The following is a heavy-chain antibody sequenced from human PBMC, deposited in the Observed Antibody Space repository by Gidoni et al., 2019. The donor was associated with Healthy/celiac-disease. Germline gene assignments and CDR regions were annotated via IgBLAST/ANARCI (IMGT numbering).Heavy chain of an antibody. D-gene: IGHD2-15*01. CDR1: GFTFSSYS. CDR3: ARDKDPKGYDAFDI. CDR2: ISSSSSYI. J-gene: IGHJ3*02. V-gene: IGHV3-21*01. Sequence: EVQLVASGGGLVKPGGSLRLSCAASGFTFSSYSMNWGRQAPGKGLEWVSSISSSSSYIYYADSVKGRFTISRDNAKNSLYLQMNSLRAEDTAVYYCARDKDPKGYDAFDIWGQGTMVTVSS.